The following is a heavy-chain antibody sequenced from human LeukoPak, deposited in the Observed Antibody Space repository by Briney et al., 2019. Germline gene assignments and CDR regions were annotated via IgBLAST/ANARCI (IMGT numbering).Heavy chain of an antibody. CDR2: INPDESAT. CDR1: GYRVNAYG. J-gene: IGHJ3*01. D-gene: IGHD3-22*01. Sequence: GESLKVSCKGSGYRVNAYGIAGVRQMPGKGLEWMGIINPDESATRYTPSFQGQVTISADTSVRTAYLQWSSLKASDTAMYYCARPNITSYYDSRGYDAFDVWGQGTMVTVSS. V-gene: IGHV5-51*01. CDR3: ARPNITSYYDSRGYDAFDV.